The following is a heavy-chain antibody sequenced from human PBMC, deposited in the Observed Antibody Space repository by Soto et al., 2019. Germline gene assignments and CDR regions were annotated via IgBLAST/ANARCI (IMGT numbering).Heavy chain of an antibody. CDR2: IIAIFSTT. V-gene: IGHV1-69*05. CDR3: AREGIADVWFDP. D-gene: IGHD6-13*01. J-gene: IGHJ5*02. Sequence: EASVKVSCKASGGTFSSYAISWVRQAPGQGLEWMGGIIAIFSTTNYSQKFQGRVTITRDTSASTAYMELSSLRSEDTAVYYCAREGIADVWFDPWGQGTLVTVSS. CDR1: GGTFSSYA.